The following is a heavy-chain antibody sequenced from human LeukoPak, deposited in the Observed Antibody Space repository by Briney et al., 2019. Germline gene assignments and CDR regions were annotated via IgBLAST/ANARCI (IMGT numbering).Heavy chain of an antibody. J-gene: IGHJ4*02. D-gene: IGHD3-3*01. CDR3: ARLQSPARYDFWSGYYLDY. Sequence: PGGSLRLSCAASGFTFSDYYMSWIRQAPGKGLEWVSYISSSGSSIYYADSVKGRFTISRDNAKNSLYLQMNSLRAEDTAVYYCARLQSPARYDFWSGYYLDYWGQGTLVTVSS. V-gene: IGHV3-11*01. CDR2: ISSSGSSI. CDR1: GFTFSDYY.